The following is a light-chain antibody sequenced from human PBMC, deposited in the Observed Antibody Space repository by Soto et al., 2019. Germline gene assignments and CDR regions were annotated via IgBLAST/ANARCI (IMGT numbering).Light chain of an antibody. Sequence: EIVLTQSPVTLSLSPGERATLSCRASRSVGSDLAWYQQKPGQAPRLLIYDTSNRATGVPARFSGSGSGTDFTLTISSLEPEEFAVYYCQQCANFLTFGGGTKVEIK. CDR1: RSVGSD. J-gene: IGKJ4*01. V-gene: IGKV3-11*01. CDR3: QQCANFLT. CDR2: DTS.